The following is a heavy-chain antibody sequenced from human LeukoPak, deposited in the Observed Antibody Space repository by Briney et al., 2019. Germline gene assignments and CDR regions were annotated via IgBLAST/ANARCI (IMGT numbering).Heavy chain of an antibody. CDR2: INHSGST. CDR1: GGSFSGYY. V-gene: IGHV4-34*01. CDR3: ARGFGVGGSSSWRARPTQYYYYGMDV. D-gene: IGHD6-13*01. J-gene: IGHJ6*02. Sequence: SETLSLTCAVYGGSFSGYYWSWIRQPPGKGLEWIGEINHSGSTNYNPSLKSRVTISVDTSKNQFSLKLSSVTAADTAVYYCARGFGVGGSSSWRARPTQYYYYGMDVWGQGTTVTVSS.